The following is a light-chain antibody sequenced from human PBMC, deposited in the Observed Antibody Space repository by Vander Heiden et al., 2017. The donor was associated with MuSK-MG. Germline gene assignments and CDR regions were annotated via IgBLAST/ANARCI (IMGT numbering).Light chain of an antibody. Sequence: DIQLTQSPSTLSASVGDRVTITCRASQSVSIWLAWYQQKPGKAPKLLIYDGSTLQRGVPSRFSGSGADTDFTLTISSLQPDDFGTYYCQQNDSYPWTFGQGTKVVIK. V-gene: IGKV1-5*01. CDR3: QQNDSYPWT. CDR1: QSVSIW. J-gene: IGKJ1*01. CDR2: DGS.